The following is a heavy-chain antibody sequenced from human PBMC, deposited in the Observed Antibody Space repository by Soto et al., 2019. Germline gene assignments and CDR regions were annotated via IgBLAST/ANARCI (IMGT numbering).Heavy chain of an antibody. J-gene: IGHJ4*02. CDR1: GGSISSYY. CDR2: IYYSGST. CDR3: ARQVSGYYFDY. D-gene: IGHD5-12*01. V-gene: IGHV4-59*08. Sequence: SETLSLTCTFSGGSISSYYWSWIRQPPGKGLEWIGYIYYSGSTNYNPSLKSRVTISVDTSKNQFSLKLSSVTAADTAVYYCARQVSGYYFDYWGQGTLVTVSS.